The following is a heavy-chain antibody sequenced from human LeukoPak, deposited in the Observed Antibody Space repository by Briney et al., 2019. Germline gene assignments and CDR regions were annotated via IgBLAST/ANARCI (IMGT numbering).Heavy chain of an antibody. J-gene: IGHJ5*02. V-gene: IGHV1-8*01. D-gene: IGHD6-6*01. CDR1: GYTFTSYD. CDR3: ARAGSSPYNWFDP. CDR2: MNPNSGNT. Sequence: ASVKVSCKASGYTFTSYDINWVRQATGQGLEWMGWMNPNSGNTGYAQKFQGRVTMTRNTSISTAYMALSSLRSEDTAVYYCARAGSSPYNWFDPWGQGTLVTVSS.